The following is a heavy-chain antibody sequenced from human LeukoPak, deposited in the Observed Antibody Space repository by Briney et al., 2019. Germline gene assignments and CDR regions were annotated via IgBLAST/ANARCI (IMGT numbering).Heavy chain of an antibody. D-gene: IGHD3-10*01. V-gene: IGHV4-31*03. CDR3: ARGGHYYGSGSPDWFDP. CDR2: IYHSGKT. CDR1: GDSISSGIYY. J-gene: IGHJ5*02. Sequence: SETLSLTCTVSGDSISSGIYYWSWIRQHPGAGLEWIAYIYHSGKTYYNPSLKSRVDISVDTSKNQFSLKLSSVTAADTAVYYCARGGHYYGSGSPDWFDPWGQGTLVTVSS.